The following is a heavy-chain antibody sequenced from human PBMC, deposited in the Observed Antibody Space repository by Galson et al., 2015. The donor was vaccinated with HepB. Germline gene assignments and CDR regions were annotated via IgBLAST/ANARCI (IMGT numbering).Heavy chain of an antibody. D-gene: IGHD2-21*01. Sequence: SLILSCAASGFGFRSYGMHWVRQAPGKGLEWVAITSADGSLNYYADSVKGRFTISRDNSKNTLYLQMNSLRAEDTAVYYCARAACGGDCYGDYMDVWGNGTSVTVSS. J-gene: IGHJ6*03. CDR3: ARAACGGDCYGDYMDV. CDR1: GFGFRSYG. CDR2: TSADGSLN. V-gene: IGHV3-30*03.